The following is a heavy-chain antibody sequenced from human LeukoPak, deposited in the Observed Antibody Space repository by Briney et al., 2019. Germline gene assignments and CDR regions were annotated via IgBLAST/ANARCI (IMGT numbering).Heavy chain of an antibody. CDR2: IDPNSGDT. D-gene: IGHD6-19*01. CDR1: GYTFSSYD. Sequence: ASVKVSCKASGYTFSSYDINWVRQATGQGLGWMGWIDPNSGDTSYAQKYQGRVTMTRNTSINTAYMALSSLTSDDTAVYYCARAEWLVVGYYYYMDVWGKGTTVTVSS. CDR3: ARAEWLVVGYYYYMDV. J-gene: IGHJ6*03. V-gene: IGHV1-8*01.